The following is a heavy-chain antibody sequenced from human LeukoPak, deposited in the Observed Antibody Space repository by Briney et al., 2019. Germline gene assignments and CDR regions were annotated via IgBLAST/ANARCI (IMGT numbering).Heavy chain of an antibody. V-gene: IGHV4-31*03. CDR1: GDSIGSGRSY. Sequence: SETLSLTCTVSGDSIGSGRSYWTWIRQRPRKGLEWIGYIDSSGGTYYNASLKSRLSMSLDTSKSQFSLRLRSVTAADTGVYYCARERGTVAFYYMDVWGTGTTVAVSS. CDR3: ARERGTVAFYYMDV. CDR2: IDSSGGT. D-gene: IGHD4-17*01. J-gene: IGHJ6*03.